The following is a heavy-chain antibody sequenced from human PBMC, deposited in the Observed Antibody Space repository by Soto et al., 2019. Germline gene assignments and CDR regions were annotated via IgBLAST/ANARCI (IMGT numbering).Heavy chain of an antibody. V-gene: IGHV3-23*01. CDR3: AKDESRRNRRYFDL. Sequence: GGSLRLSCAASGFTFSSYAMYWVRQAPGKGLEWVSVISGSGGSTYYADSVKGRFTISRDNSKSTLYLQMNSLRAEDTAVYYCAKDESRRNRRYFDLWGRGTLVTVSS. D-gene: IGHD4-4*01. J-gene: IGHJ2*01. CDR2: ISGSGGST. CDR1: GFTFSSYA.